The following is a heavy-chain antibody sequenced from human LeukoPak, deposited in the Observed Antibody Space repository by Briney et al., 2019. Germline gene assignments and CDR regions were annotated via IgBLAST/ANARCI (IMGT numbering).Heavy chain of an antibody. CDR3: ARRGYCSSTSCFDY. V-gene: IGHV3-11*04. J-gene: IGHJ4*02. CDR2: ISSSGSTI. Sequence: GGSLRLSCAASGFTFSDYYMSWIRQAPGTGLEWVSYISSSGSTIYYADSVKGRFTISRDNAKNSLYLQMNSLRAEDTAVYYCARRGYCSSTSCFDYWGQGTLVTVSS. CDR1: GFTFSDYY. D-gene: IGHD2-2*01.